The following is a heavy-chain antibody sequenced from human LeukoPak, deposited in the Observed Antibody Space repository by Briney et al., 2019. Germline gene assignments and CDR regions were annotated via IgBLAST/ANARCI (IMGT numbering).Heavy chain of an antibody. CDR1: GFTFSSYT. D-gene: IGHD4-17*01. J-gene: IGHJ6*03. CDR3: ARTTVTSYFYYYMDV. V-gene: IGHV3-21*01. CDR2: ISSSSTYI. Sequence: PGGSLRLSCAASGFTFSSYTMNWVRQAPGKGLEWVSSISSSSTYIYYADSVKGRFTISRDTSKNSLYLQKNSLKAEDTAVYYCARTTVTSYFYYYMDVWGKGTTVTVSS.